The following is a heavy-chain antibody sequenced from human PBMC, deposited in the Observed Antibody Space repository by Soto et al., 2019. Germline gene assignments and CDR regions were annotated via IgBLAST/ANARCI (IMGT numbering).Heavy chain of an antibody. V-gene: IGHV3-74*01. CDR2: ISHDGIGT. Sequence: GGSLRLSCAASGFTFSNYGMHWVRQVPWRGLVWVSRISHDGIGTSYADSVKGRFNISRDNAKNTVYLQMNSLRAEDTAVYYCGSVFEYSGHRNLITVSS. CDR1: GFTFSNYG. CDR3: GSVFEY. J-gene: IGHJ4*01.